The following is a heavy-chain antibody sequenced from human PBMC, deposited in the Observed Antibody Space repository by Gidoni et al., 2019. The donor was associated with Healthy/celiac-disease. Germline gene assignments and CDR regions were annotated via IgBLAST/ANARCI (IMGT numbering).Heavy chain of an antibody. V-gene: IGHV3-30*18. CDR1: GFPFSSYG. J-gene: IGHJ4*02. Sequence: QVQLVESGGGVVQPGRSLRLSCAASGFPFSSYGMHWVRQAPGKGLEWVAVISYDGSNKYYADSVKGRFTISRDNSKNTLYLQMNSLRAEDTAVYYCAKMRYGDYVFDYWGQGTLVTVSS. D-gene: IGHD4-17*01. CDR3: AKMRYGDYVFDY. CDR2: ISYDGSNK.